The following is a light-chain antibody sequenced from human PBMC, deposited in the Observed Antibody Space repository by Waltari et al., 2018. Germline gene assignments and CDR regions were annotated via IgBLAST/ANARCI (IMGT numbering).Light chain of an antibody. Sequence: QSALTQPASVSGSPGQSITISCTGTSSDVGAYNYVSWCQQHPGKAPKLIIYAVTNRPSGCSARFSGSKSGNTASLTISGLQPEDEADYYCTSFTSASTWVFGGGTKLTVL. V-gene: IGLV2-14*01. CDR2: AVT. CDR1: SSDVGAYNY. J-gene: IGLJ3*02. CDR3: TSFTSASTWV.